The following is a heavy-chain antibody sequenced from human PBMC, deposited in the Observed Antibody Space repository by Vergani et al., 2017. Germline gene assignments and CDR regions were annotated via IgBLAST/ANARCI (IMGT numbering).Heavy chain of an antibody. Sequence: QLQLQESGPGLVKPSETLSLTCTVSGGSISSSSYYWGWIRQPPGKGLEWIGSIYYSGSTYYNPSLKSRVTISVDTSKNQFSLKLSSVTAADTAVYYCERRFGVISEGLLYLHDAFDIWGQGTMVTVSS. CDR3: ERRFGVISEGLLYLHDAFDI. J-gene: IGHJ3*02. CDR2: IYYSGST. CDR1: GGSISSSSYY. D-gene: IGHD2-21*02. V-gene: IGHV4-39*01.